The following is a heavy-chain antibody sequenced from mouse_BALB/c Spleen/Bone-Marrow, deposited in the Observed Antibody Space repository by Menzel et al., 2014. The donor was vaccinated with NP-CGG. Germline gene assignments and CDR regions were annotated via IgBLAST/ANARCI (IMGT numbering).Heavy chain of an antibody. CDR2: IWGDGST. D-gene: IGHD2-1*01. V-gene: IGHV2-6-7*01. CDR1: GFSLTGYG. Sequence: QVQLQQSGPGLVAPSQSLSITCTVSGFSLTGYGVSWVRQPPGKGPEWLGMIWGDGSTDYNSALKSRLSISKDNSKSQVFLKMNSLQTDDTARYYCARVYYYAMDYWGQGTSVTVSS. CDR3: ARVYYYAMDY. J-gene: IGHJ4*01.